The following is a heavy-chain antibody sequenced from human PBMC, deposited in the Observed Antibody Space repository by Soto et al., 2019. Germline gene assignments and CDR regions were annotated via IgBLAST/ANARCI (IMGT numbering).Heavy chain of an antibody. CDR3: ARLFGGNSAWFDP. V-gene: IGHV1-69*02. D-gene: IGHD2-21*02. CDR1: GGTFSSYT. J-gene: IGHJ5*02. Sequence: SVKVSCKASGGTFSSYTISWVRQAPGQGLEWMGRIITNLGITNYAQKNQCRVTMTTDISTSTAYMELRSLRSYDTAVYYCARLFGGNSAWFDPLGQGTLVTVSS. CDR2: IITNLGIT.